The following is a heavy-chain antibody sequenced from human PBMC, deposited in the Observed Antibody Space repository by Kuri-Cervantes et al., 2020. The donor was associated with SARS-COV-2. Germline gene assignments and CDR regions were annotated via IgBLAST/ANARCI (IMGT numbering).Heavy chain of an antibody. CDR3: ARIGYFDWLFHPDHDHYYFDY. CDR1: GGSLSSGDYY. CDR2: IYYSGSA. J-gene: IGHJ4*02. Sequence: SETLSLTCTVSGGSLSSGDYYWTWVRQPPGKGLEWIGNIYYSGSASYNPSLKSRLTMSLDMSKNQFSLKLSSVTAADTAVYYCARIGYFDWLFHPDHDHYYFDYWGQGTLVTVSS. D-gene: IGHD3-9*01. V-gene: IGHV4-61*08.